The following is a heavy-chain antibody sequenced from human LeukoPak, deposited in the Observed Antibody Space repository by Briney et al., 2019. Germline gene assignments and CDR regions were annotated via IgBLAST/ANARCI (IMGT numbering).Heavy chain of an antibody. CDR1: GFTFSGSA. CDR2: ISSNGGST. CDR3: ARSRSFDY. V-gene: IGHV3-64*02. J-gene: IGHJ4*02. Sequence: PGGSLRLSCAASGFTFSGSAMHWVRQAPGKGLEYVSAISSNGGSTYYADSVKGRFTISRDNSKNTLYLQMGSLRAEDMAVYYCARSRSFDYWGQGTLVTVSS.